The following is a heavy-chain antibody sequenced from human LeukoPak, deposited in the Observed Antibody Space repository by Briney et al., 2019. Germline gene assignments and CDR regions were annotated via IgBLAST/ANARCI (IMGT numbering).Heavy chain of an antibody. CDR2: IIPIFGTA. J-gene: IGHJ4*02. CDR3: ASVHPDHGDYYFDY. Sequence: GASVKVSCKASGGTFSSYAIRWVRQAPGQGLEWMGGIIPIFGTANYAQKFQGRVTITADESTSTAYIELSSLRSEYTAVYYCASVHPDHGDYYFDYWGQGTLVTVSS. D-gene: IGHD4-17*01. CDR1: GGTFSSYA. V-gene: IGHV1-69*13.